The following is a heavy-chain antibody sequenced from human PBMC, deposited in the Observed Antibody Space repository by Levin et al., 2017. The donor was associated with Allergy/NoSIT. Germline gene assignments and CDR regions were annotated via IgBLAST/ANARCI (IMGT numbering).Heavy chain of an antibody. Sequence: QTGGSLRLSCVGSGFIFRNYWMTWVRQGPVKGLEWVATIKEDGSEIKYLDSVKGRFTISRDNAQSSLYLQMNSLRVEDTAVYYCARYKGWLEDHWGQGTLVTVSS. V-gene: IGHV3-7*01. D-gene: IGHD5-12*01. CDR1: GFIFRNYW. CDR2: IKEDGSEI. CDR3: ARYKGWLEDH. J-gene: IGHJ4*02.